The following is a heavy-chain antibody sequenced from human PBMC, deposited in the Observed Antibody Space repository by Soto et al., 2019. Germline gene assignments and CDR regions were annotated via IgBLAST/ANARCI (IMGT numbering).Heavy chain of an antibody. CDR3: AHSGSGSSWDVWYFDL. CDR1: GFSLSTSGVG. CDR2: IYWDDDT. J-gene: IGHJ2*01. D-gene: IGHD6-13*01. V-gene: IGHV2-5*02. Sequence: QLTLKESGPTLVKPTQTLTLTCTFSGFSLSTSGVGVGWIRQPPGKALEWLALIYWDDDTRYSPSLTSTLTITTDNSTNPVVLRMPNMDPVCTATYYCAHSGSGSSWDVWYFDLWGRGSLVTVSS.